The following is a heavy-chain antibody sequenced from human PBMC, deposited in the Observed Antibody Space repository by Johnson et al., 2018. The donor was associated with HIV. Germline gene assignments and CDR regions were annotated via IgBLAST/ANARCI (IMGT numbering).Heavy chain of an antibody. CDR2: VNNDGGDT. CDR1: GFTFSNYW. V-gene: IGHV3-74*02. J-gene: IGHJ3*01. Sequence: SGGGVVQPGRSLRLSCAVSGFTFSNYWMHWVRQAPGKGLVWVSRVNNDGGDTIYADSVKGRFTISRDNAKNTLYLQMNSLRAGDTGVYYCARAGDYDVLTGSLLRGTFDVWGQGTMVTVSS. CDR3: ARAGDYDVLTGSLLRGTFDV. D-gene: IGHD3-9*01.